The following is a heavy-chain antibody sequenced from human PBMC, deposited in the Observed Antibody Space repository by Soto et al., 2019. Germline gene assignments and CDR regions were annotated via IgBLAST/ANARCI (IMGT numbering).Heavy chain of an antibody. V-gene: IGHV1-8*02. CDR3: TRAYGAETFDF. D-gene: IGHD3-10*01. J-gene: IGHJ5*01. Sequence: ASVKVSCKASGYTFNNYDIHWVRQAPGHGLEWMGWMNPNSGNTGYAQNFRGRDTMTQNTAIGKAYMELSSLRSDDTATYYCTRAYGAETFDFWGQGTRVTVSS. CDR1: GYTFNNYD. CDR2: MNPNSGNT.